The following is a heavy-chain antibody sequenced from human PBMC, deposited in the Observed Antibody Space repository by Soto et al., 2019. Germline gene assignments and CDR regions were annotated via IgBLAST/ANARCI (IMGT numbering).Heavy chain of an antibody. CDR2: IIPIFGTA. J-gene: IGHJ6*02. CDR1: GGTFSSYA. CDR3: ARDRSPYYYDFWSGPDPSYYYYGMDV. Sequence: SVKVSCKASGGTFSSYAISWVRQAPGQGLEWMGGIIPIFGTANYAQKFQGRVTITADESTSTAYMELSSLRSEDTAVYYCARDRSPYYYDFWSGPDPSYYYYGMDVWGQGTTVTVSS. D-gene: IGHD3-3*01. V-gene: IGHV1-69*13.